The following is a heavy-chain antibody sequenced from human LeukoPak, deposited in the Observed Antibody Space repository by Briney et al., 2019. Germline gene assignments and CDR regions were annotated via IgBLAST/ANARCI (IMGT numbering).Heavy chain of an antibody. D-gene: IGHD6-13*01. J-gene: IGHJ5*02. CDR1: GGTFSSYA. CDR3: ANCISSCWYRACYWFDP. V-gene: IGHV1-69*05. Sequence: SVTVSCTASGGTFSSYAISWVRHAPGQGLEWMGGINPIFGTANYAQKFQGRVTITTDESTSTAYMELSSMRSEETAVYYGANCISSCWYRACYWFDPWGQGTLVTVPS. CDR2: INPIFGTA.